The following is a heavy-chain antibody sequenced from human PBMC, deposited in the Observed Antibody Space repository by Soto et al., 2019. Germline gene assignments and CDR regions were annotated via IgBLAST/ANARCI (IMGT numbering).Heavy chain of an antibody. V-gene: IGHV4-30-4*01. CDR3: SRTAYKWNDSSNWFDP. CDR1: GGSISSGDYY. Sequence: SETLSLTCTVSGGSISSGDYYWSWIRQPPGKGLEWIGYIYYSGSTCYNPSLKSRVTISVDTSKNQFSLKLSSVTAADTAVYYCSRTAYKWNDSSNWFDPWGQGTLVTVS. CDR2: IYYSGST. D-gene: IGHD1-20*01. J-gene: IGHJ5*02.